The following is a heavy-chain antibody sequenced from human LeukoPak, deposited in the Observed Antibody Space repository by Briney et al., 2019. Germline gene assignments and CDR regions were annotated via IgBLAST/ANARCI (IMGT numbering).Heavy chain of an antibody. V-gene: IGHV4-34*01. Sequence: SETLSLTCAVYGGSFSGYYWSWIRQPPGKGLEWIGEINHSGSTNYNPSLKSRVTISVDTSKNQFSLKLSSVTAADTAVYYCARGLVTGTIWFDPWGQGTLVAVSS. CDR2: INHSGST. CDR3: ARGLVTGTIWFDP. CDR1: GGSFSGYY. J-gene: IGHJ5*02. D-gene: IGHD1-7*01.